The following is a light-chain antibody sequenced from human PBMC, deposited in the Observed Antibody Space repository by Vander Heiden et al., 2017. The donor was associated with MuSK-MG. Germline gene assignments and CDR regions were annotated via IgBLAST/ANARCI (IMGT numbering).Light chain of an antibody. CDR3: QQYGSSPLYT. CDR2: DAS. J-gene: IGKJ2*01. CDR1: HSVAGNY. Sequence: ILLTQSPGTLPLSPGERATLSCSASHSVAGNYVALYQKKPGQAPRLLIYDASSRATGIPDRFSGSGTGTDFTLTISRLEPEDFAVYYCQQYGSSPLYTFGQGTKLEI. V-gene: IGKV3-20*01.